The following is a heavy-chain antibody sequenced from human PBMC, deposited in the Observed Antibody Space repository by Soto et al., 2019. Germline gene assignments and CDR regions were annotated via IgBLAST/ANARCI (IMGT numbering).Heavy chain of an antibody. Sequence: QVQLQESGPGLVKPSQTLSLTCTVSGGSISSGDYYWSWIRQPPGKGLEWIGYIYYSGSTYYNPSLKSRVTISVDTSKNQFALKLSSVTAADTAVDYCATLRVGGNHAFDIWGQGTMVTVSS. CDR3: ATLRVGGNHAFDI. D-gene: IGHD2-15*01. CDR2: IYYSGST. CDR1: GGSISSGDYY. V-gene: IGHV4-30-4*01. J-gene: IGHJ3*02.